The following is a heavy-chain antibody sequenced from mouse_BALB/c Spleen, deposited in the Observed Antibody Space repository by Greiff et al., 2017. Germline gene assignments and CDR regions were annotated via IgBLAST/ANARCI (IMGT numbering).Heavy chain of an antibody. CDR3: TRVVPYDYDGDYYAMDY. J-gene: IGHJ4*01. Sequence: EVKLMESGGGLVKPGGSLKLSCAASGFTFSSYTMSWVRQTPEKRLEWVATISSGGSYTYYPDSVKGRFTISRDNAKNTLYLQMSSLKSEDTAMYYCTRVVPYDYDGDYYAMDYWGQGTSVTVSS. CDR2: ISSGGSYT. D-gene: IGHD2-4*01. V-gene: IGHV5-6-4*01. CDR1: GFTFSSYT.